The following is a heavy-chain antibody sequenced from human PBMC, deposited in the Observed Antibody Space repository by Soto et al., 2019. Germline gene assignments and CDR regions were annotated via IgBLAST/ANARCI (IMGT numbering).Heavy chain of an antibody. CDR2: IVVGSGNT. CDR1: GFTFTSSA. D-gene: IGHD6-25*01. V-gene: IGHV1-58*01. Sequence: SVKVSCKASGFTFTSSAVQWVRQARGQRLEWIGWIVVGSGNTNYAQKFQERVTITRDMSTSTAYMELSSLRSEDTAVYYCATALRTAAAFESWGQGTLVPGSS. CDR3: ATALRTAAAFES. J-gene: IGHJ3*02.